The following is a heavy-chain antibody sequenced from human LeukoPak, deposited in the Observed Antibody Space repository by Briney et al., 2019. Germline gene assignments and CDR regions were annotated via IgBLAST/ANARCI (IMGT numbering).Heavy chain of an antibody. CDR1: GFTFSGYG. J-gene: IGHJ5*02. D-gene: IGHD3-22*01. Sequence: PGGSLRLSCAASGFTFSGYGMHWVRQAPGKGLEWVTFIRYDGSNKYYADSMKGRFTISRDNSKNTLYLQMNSLRAEDTAVYYCARNYYDSSDYYYLDPWGQGTLVTVSS. CDR2: IRYDGSNK. CDR3: ARNYYDSSDYYYLDP. V-gene: IGHV3-30*02.